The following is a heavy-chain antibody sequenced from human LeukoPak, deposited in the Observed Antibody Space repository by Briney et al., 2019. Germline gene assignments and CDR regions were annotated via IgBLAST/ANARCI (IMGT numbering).Heavy chain of an antibody. Sequence: PSETLSLTCTVSGGSISSYYWSWIRQPPGKGLEWIGYIYYSGSTNYNPSLKSRVTISVDTSKNQFSLKLSSVTAADTAVYYCARKSGYCSGGSCYRHFDYWGQGTLVTVSS. D-gene: IGHD2-15*01. CDR3: ARKSGYCSGGSCYRHFDY. V-gene: IGHV4-59*01. CDR1: GGSISSYY. J-gene: IGHJ4*02. CDR2: IYYSGST.